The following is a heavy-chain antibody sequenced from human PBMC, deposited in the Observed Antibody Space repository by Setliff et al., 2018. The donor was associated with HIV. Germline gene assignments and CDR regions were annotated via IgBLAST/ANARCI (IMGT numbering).Heavy chain of an antibody. CDR2: IYYNGNT. D-gene: IGHD4-17*01. CDR3: AREIYGGNSRPFDY. J-gene: IGHJ4*02. V-gene: IGHV4-59*01. CDR1: GGSIKSYY. Sequence: SETLSLTCTVSGGSIKSYYWSWIRQAPGKGLEWIGYIYYNGNTNYNPSLKSRITISVDTSKNQFSLKLTSVTAADTAVYYCAREIYGGNSRPFDYWGQGALVTVSS.